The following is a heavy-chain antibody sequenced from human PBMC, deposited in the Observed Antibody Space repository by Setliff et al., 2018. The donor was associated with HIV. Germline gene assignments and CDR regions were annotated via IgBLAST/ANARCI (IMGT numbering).Heavy chain of an antibody. D-gene: IGHD2-21*02. CDR3: AILGRRYCNHYTASCYETAGGDSDLKTSDY. Sequence: ASVEVSCKASGYTFTSYDISWVRQAPGQGLEWMGWISAYNGNTNYAQKLQGRVTMTTDTSTSTAYMELRSLRSDDTAVYYCAILGRRYCNHYTASCYETAGGDSDLKTSDYWGPGTLVTVSS. V-gene: IGHV1-18*01. CDR2: ISAYNGNT. CDR1: GYTFTSYD. J-gene: IGHJ4*02.